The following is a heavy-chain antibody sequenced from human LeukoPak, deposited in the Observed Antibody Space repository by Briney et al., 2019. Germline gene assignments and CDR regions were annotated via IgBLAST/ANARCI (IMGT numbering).Heavy chain of an antibody. V-gene: IGHV5-51*01. CDR2: IYPGDSDT. CDR1: GYSFTSYW. CDR3: ARSPNDYGDYRPFDY. D-gene: IGHD4-17*01. Sequence: GESLKISCKGSGYSFTSYWIGWVRQMPGKGLEWMGIIYPGDSDTRYSPSLQGQVTISADKSISTAYLQWSSLKASDTAMYYRARSPNDYGDYRPFDYWGQGTLVTVSS. J-gene: IGHJ4*02.